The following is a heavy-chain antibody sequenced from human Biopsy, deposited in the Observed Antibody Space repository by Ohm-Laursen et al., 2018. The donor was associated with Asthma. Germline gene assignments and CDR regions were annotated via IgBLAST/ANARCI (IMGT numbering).Heavy chain of an antibody. J-gene: IGHJ4*02. CDR1: GFSFSKYG. CDR3: AREGVAGTHIED. V-gene: IGHV3-30*19. CDR2: ISYDGSSI. D-gene: IGHD6-19*01. Sequence: PLRLSCTASGFSFSKYGIHWVRQAPGKGLEWVAVISYDGSSIYYADSVKGRFTISRDNSKNTLSLQMNSLTAEDTAVYYCAREGVAGTHIEDWGQGTLVTVSS.